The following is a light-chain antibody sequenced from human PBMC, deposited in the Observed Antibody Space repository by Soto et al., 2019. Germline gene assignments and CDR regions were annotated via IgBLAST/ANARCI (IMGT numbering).Light chain of an antibody. CDR1: QSVGNNY. V-gene: IGKV3-20*01. CDR2: SAS. CDR3: QQYGSSPPIT. J-gene: IGKJ5*01. Sequence: EIVLTQSPGTLSLSPGERATLSCRASQSVGNNYLAWYQQRPGQAPRFLIYSASSRATGIPDRFSGSGSGTDFTLTISRLEPEDFAVYYCQQYGSSPPITFGQGTRLEI.